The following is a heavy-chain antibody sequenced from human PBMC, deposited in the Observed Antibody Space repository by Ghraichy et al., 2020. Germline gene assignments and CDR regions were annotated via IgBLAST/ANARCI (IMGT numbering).Heavy chain of an antibody. CDR3: ATTDLIAAAGTFLPETTRPSPHY. V-gene: IGHV4-34*01. D-gene: IGHD6-13*01. CDR2: INHSGST. Sequence: SETLSLTCAVYAGSFTGYYWSWIRQPPGKGLEWVGEINHSGSTNYNPSHKSRVTISVDTSKNQFSLKLTSVTAADTAVYYCATTDLIAAAGTFLPETTRPSPHYWGQGTLVTVSS. CDR1: AGSFTGYY. J-gene: IGHJ4*02.